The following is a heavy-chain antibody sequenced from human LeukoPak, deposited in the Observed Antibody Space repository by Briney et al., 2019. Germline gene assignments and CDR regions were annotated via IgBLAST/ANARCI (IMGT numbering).Heavy chain of an antibody. CDR2: IWYDGGNK. V-gene: IGHV3-33*01. J-gene: IGHJ4*02. Sequence: GRSLRLSCAASGFTFSSYGMHWVRQAPGKGLEWVAFIWYDGGNKYYADSVKGRFTISRDNSKNTLYLQMNSLRAEDTAVYYCARVAVGYCSSTSCYGDYWGQGTLVTVSS. D-gene: IGHD2-2*01. CDR1: GFTFSSYG. CDR3: ARVAVGYCSSTSCYGDY.